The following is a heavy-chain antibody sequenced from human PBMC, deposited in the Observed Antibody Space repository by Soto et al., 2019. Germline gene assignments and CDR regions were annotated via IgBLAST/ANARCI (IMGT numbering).Heavy chain of an antibody. CDR2: INAYNGNT. CDR3: ARDQAMAQFDY. Sequence: QVQLVQSGAEVKKPGASVKVSCKASGYTFTNYAISWVRQAPGQGLEWMGWINAYNGNTKYAQKLQGRVTMTTDTATSTAYMELRRRISDDTAVYYCARDQAMAQFDYCGQGTLVTVSS. CDR1: GYTFTNYA. V-gene: IGHV1-18*01. J-gene: IGHJ4*02.